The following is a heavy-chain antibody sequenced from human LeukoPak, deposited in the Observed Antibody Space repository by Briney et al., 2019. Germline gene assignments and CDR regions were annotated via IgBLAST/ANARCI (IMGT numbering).Heavy chain of an antibody. J-gene: IGHJ6*03. CDR3: AREPEGGTLLRFYGHMDV. Sequence: PGGSLRLSCAASGFTFSSYSMNWVRQAPGKGLEWVSSISSSSSYIYYADSVKGRFTISRDNAKNSLYLQMNSLRAEDTAVYYCAREPEGGTLLRFYGHMDVWGKGTTVTVSS. CDR1: GFTFSSYS. D-gene: IGHD3-3*01. CDR2: ISSSSSYI. V-gene: IGHV3-21*01.